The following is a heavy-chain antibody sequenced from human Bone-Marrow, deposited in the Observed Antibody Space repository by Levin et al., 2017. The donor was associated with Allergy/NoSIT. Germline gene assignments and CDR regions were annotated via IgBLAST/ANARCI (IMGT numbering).Heavy chain of an antibody. CDR2: IKSKAAGGTT. D-gene: IGHD3-16*01. CDR1: GLSFSNAW. J-gene: IGHJ4*02. CDR3: AKEIHGGFDY. Sequence: GGSLRLSCVASGLSFSNAWMNWLRQVPGEGLQWVARIKSKAAGGTTDYAAAVKDRYTISRDDSKDTLFLQMNSLKSEDTAVYYCAKEIHGGFDYWGQGTLVTVSS. V-gene: IGHV3-15*01.